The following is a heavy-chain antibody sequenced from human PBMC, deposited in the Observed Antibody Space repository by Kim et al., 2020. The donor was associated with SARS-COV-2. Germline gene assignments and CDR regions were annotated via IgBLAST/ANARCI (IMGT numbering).Heavy chain of an antibody. Sequence: AASVKGRFTSSRDNSTNTLYLQMNSLRAEDTAVYYCAKEFIGSSAAFDYWGQGTLVTVSS. CDR3: AKEFIGSSAAFDY. J-gene: IGHJ4*02. D-gene: IGHD6-25*01. V-gene: IGHV3-30*02.